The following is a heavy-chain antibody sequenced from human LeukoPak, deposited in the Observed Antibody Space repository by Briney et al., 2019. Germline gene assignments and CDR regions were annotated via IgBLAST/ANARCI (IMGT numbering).Heavy chain of an antibody. Sequence: GGSLRLSCAASGFTFSSYAMSWVRQAPGKGLEWVSAISGSGGSTYYADSVKGRFTISRDNSKNTLYLQMNSLRAEDTAVYYCAKGYAPGSGGDYGGAFDIWGQGTMVTVSS. J-gene: IGHJ3*02. CDR3: AKGYAPGSGGDYGGAFDI. CDR1: GFTFSSYA. CDR2: ISGSGGST. V-gene: IGHV3-23*01. D-gene: IGHD4-17*01.